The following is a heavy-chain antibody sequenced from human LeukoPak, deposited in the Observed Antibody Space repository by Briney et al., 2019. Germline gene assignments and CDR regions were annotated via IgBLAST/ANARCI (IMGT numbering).Heavy chain of an antibody. D-gene: IGHD6-19*01. V-gene: IGHV1-69*06. CDR1: GYTFTSYY. J-gene: IGHJ4*02. CDR3: ARDPLEEAVAGEFDY. Sequence: GASVKVSCKASGYTFTSYYMHWVRQAPGQGLEWMGGIIPIFGTANYAQKFQGRVTITADKSTSTAYMELSSLRSEDTAVYYCARDPLEEAVAGEFDYWGQGTLVTVSS. CDR2: IIPIFGTA.